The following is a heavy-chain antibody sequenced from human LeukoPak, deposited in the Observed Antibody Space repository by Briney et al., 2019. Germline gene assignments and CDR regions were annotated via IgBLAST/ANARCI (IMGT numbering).Heavy chain of an antibody. V-gene: IGHV5-10-1*01. Sequence: GESLKISCKGSGFSFTSYWISWVRQMPGKGLEWMGRIDPSDSYTNYSPSFQGHVTISADKSISTAYLQWSSLKASDTAMYYCARDGYGYGYLVFWGQGTLVTVSS. CDR2: IDPSDSYT. J-gene: IGHJ4*02. D-gene: IGHD5-18*01. CDR1: GFSFTSYW. CDR3: ARDGYGYGYLVF.